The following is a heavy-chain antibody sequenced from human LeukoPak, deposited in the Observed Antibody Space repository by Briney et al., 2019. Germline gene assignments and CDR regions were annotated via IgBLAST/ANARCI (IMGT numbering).Heavy chain of an antibody. V-gene: IGHV3-7*01. D-gene: IGHD3-10*01. CDR3: ASGSAYYGSGSRLDY. J-gene: IGHJ4*02. CDR1: GFPFHNYW. Sequence: PGGSLRLSCVASGFPFHNYWMTWVRQAPGKGLEWVANIKQDAVEEFYVDPVKGRFTISRDNAKNTLYLQMNSLRADDTAIYYCASGSAYYGSGSRLDYWGQGTLVTVSS. CDR2: IKQDAVEE.